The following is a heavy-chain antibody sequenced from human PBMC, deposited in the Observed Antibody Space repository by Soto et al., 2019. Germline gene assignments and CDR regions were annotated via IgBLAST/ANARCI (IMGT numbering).Heavy chain of an antibody. V-gene: IGHV5-51*01. CDR3: ARHSFPNKATAVGWFDP. CDR2: IYPGDADT. J-gene: IGHJ5*02. D-gene: IGHD6-13*01. CDR1: GYSFTSYW. Sequence: GESLKISCKGSGYSFTSYWIGWVRQMPGKGLEWMGIIYPGDADTRYSPSFQGQVTISADKSTSTAYLQWSSLKASDTAIYYCARHSFPNKATAVGWFDPWGQGTLATAS.